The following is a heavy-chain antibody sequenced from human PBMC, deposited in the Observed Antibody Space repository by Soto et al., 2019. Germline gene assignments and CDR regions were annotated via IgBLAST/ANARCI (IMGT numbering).Heavy chain of an antibody. CDR1: GVSISSYY. CDR2: SYYSGST. D-gene: IGHD6-13*01. CDR3: ARDLSSSWYGTFDS. V-gene: IGHV4-59*01. Sequence: SETLSLTCTVSGVSISSYYWSWIRQPPGKGLEWIGYSYYSGSTNYNPSLKSRVTISVDTSKNQFSLKLTSVTAADTAVYYCARDLSSSWYGTFDSWGQGTLVTVSS. J-gene: IGHJ4*02.